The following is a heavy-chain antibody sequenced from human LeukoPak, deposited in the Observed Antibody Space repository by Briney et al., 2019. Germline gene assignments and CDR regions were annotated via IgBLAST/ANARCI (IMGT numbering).Heavy chain of an antibody. CDR2: ISGSGGST. CDR3: AKAEFVGAAGAVGY. V-gene: IGHV3-23*01. CDR1: GFTFSSFA. D-gene: IGHD1-26*01. J-gene: IGHJ4*02. Sequence: GGSLRLSCAASGFTFSSFAMSWVRQAPGKGLEWVSAISGSGGSTYYADSVKGRFSISRDNSKNTLYLQMNSLRAEDTAVYYCAKAEFVGAAGAVGYWGQGTLVTVSS.